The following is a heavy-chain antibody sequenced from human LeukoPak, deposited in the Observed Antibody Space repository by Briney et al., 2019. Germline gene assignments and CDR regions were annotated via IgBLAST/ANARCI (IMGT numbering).Heavy chain of an antibody. CDR2: ISSSSSYI. CDR1: GFTFSSYS. J-gene: IGHJ6*04. CDR3: ARDRYYDSSGDPMDV. V-gene: IGHV3-21*01. Sequence: GGSLRLSCAASGFTFSSYSMNWVRQAPGKGLEWVSSISSSSSYIYYADSVKGRFTISRDNAKNSLYLQMNSLRAEDTAVYYCARDRYYDSSGDPMDVWGKGTTVTVSS. D-gene: IGHD3-22*01.